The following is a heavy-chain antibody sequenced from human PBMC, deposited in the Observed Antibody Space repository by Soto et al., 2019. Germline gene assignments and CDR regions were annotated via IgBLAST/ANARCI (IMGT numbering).Heavy chain of an antibody. J-gene: IGHJ6*03. CDR1: GFTFDDYG. Sequence: EVQLVESGGGVVRPGGSLRLSCAASGFTFDDYGMSWVRQAAGKGLEWVSGINWNGGSTGYADSVKGRFTISRDNAKNSLYLQMNSLRAEDTALYHCARDRWEGSGGSYPMDVWGKGTTVTVSS. CDR3: ARDRWEGSGGSYPMDV. CDR2: INWNGGST. V-gene: IGHV3-20*01. D-gene: IGHD2-15*01.